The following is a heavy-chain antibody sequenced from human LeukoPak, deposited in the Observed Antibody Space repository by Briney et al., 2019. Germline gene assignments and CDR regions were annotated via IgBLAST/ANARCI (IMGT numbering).Heavy chain of an antibody. CDR2: ITSSSSYT. J-gene: IGHJ6*03. D-gene: IGHD1-26*01. CDR3: ARDPYNGNYGDSYCYYMDV. CDR1: GFTFSTYN. V-gene: IGHV3-21*01. Sequence: GGSLRLSCAASGFTFSTYNMNWVRQAPGKGLEWVSSITSSSSYTFYADSVKGRFTNSRDNAKNSLCLQMNSLRAENMAIYYCARDPYNGNYGDSYCYYMDVWGKGTTVTISS.